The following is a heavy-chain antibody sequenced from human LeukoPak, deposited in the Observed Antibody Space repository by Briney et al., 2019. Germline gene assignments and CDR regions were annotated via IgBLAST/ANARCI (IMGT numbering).Heavy chain of an antibody. D-gene: IGHD2-2*01. J-gene: IGHJ6*02. V-gene: IGHV3-23*01. Sequence: PGGSLRLSCAASGFTFRSYDMSWVRQAPGEGLEWVSVIFASGGITYYADSVKGRFTISRDNSMNTLYLQMNSLRVDDTAVYYCAREQVVVGRGYYGMDVWGQGTTVTVSS. CDR2: IFASGGIT. CDR1: GFTFRSYD. CDR3: AREQVVVGRGYYGMDV.